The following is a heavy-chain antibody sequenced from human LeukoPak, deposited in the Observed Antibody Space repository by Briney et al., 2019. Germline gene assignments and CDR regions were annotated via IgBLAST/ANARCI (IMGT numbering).Heavy chain of an antibody. CDR3: ARAPRDRGYCGATSCFEYMDV. V-gene: IGHV4-4*02. D-gene: IGHD2-2*01. Sequence: SETLSLTCAVSGGSISSSNWWSWVRQPPGKGLEWIGEIYHSGSTNYNPSLKSRVTISVDKSKNQFSLKLSSVTAADTAVYYCARAPRDRGYCGATSCFEYMDVWGRGTTVTISS. J-gene: IGHJ6*03. CDR2: IYHSGST. CDR1: GGSISSSNW.